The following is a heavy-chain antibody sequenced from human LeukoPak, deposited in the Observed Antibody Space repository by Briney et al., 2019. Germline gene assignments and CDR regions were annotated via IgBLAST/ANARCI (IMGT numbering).Heavy chain of an antibody. V-gene: IGHV1-24*01. CDR1: GYTLTELS. CDR3: ATAVHCGGDCYGRYDAFDI. Sequence: ASVKVSCKVSGYTLTELSMHWVRQAPGKGLEWMGGFDPEDGETIYAQKFQGRVTMTEDTSTDTAYMELSSLRSEDTAVYYCATAVHCGGDCYGRYDAFDIWGQGTMVTVSS. CDR2: FDPEDGET. D-gene: IGHD2-21*02. J-gene: IGHJ3*02.